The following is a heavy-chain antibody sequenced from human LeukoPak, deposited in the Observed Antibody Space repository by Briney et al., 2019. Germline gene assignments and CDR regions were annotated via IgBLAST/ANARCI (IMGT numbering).Heavy chain of an antibody. Sequence: SETXXXTXTXSGGSISNXYWSWVRQPAGKGLEWVGRIHISGTTNYNPSLKSRVTMSLDTYKNQFSLRLSSVTAADTAVYYCARDERGTGYIHYWGQGTLFTVSS. V-gene: IGHV4-4*07. CDR2: IHISGTT. J-gene: IGHJ4*02. CDR1: GGSISNXY. D-gene: IGHD3-9*01. CDR3: ARDERGTGYIHY.